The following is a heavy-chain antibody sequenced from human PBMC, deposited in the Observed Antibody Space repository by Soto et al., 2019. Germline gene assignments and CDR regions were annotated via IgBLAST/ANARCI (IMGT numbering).Heavy chain of an antibody. D-gene: IGHD3-3*01. Sequence: GGSLRLSCAASGFIFRDFYMSWIRQVPGKGLEWLSKISSSSSSTDYADSVKGRFTISRDNAKNSLYLQMSSLRAEDTAVYYCARARAGGPILAGHYGMDVWGQGTTVTVSS. J-gene: IGHJ6*02. CDR2: ISSSSSST. CDR1: GFIFRDFY. V-gene: IGHV3-11*06. CDR3: ARARAGGPILAGHYGMDV.